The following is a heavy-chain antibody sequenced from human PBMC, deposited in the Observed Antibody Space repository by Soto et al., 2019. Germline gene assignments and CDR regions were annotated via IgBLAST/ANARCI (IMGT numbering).Heavy chain of an antibody. CDR2: ISAYNGNT. Sequence: GASVKVSCKASGYTFTSYGISWVRQAPGQGLEWMGWISAYNGNTNYAQKLQGGVTMTTDTSTSTAYMELRSLRSDDTAVYYCARDPSGSHDYGDLTNWFDPWGQGTLVTVSS. D-gene: IGHD4-17*01. CDR1: GYTFTSYG. CDR3: ARDPSGSHDYGDLTNWFDP. V-gene: IGHV1-18*01. J-gene: IGHJ5*02.